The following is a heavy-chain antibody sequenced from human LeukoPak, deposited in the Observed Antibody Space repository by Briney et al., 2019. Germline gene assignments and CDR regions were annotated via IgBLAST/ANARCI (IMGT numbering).Heavy chain of an antibody. CDR1: GCSISSSY. CDR3: AGKYTSRYDF. D-gene: IGHD6-13*01. V-gene: IGHV4-59*01. Sequence: PSETLSLTCTVSGCSISSSYWSWIRQPPGKGLEWIGNIYNSGSTNYNPSLQSRVTISLDTSKKQFSLKLNSVSAADTAVYYCAGKYTSRYDFWGRGTLVTVSS. CDR2: IYNSGST. J-gene: IGHJ4*02.